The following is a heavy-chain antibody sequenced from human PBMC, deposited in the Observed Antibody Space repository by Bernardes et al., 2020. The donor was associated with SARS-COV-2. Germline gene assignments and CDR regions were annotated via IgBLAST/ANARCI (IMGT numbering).Heavy chain of an antibody. J-gene: IGHJ4*02. CDR2: INHSGST. D-gene: IGHD2-21*02. CDR3: ARVGYGGNFPDY. Sequence: AETLSLTCAVYGGSFSGYYWSWLRQPPGKGLEWIGEINHSGSTNYNPSLKSRVTISVDTSKNQFSLKLSSVTAADTAVYYCARVGYGGNFPDYWGQGTLVTVSS. CDR1: GGSFSGYY. V-gene: IGHV4-34*01.